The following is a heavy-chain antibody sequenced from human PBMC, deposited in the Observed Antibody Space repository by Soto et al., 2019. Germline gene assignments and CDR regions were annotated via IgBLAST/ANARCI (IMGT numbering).Heavy chain of an antibody. CDR2: IYYSGST. Sequence: PSETLSLTCTVSGGSISSSSYYWGWIRQPPGKGLEWIGSIYYSGSTYYNPSLKSRVTISVDTSKNQFSLKLSSVTAADTAVYYCARPSTGVTDFWSGYYGGWFDPWGQGTLVTVSS. V-gene: IGHV4-39*01. CDR1: GGSISSSSYY. D-gene: IGHD3-3*01. J-gene: IGHJ5*02. CDR3: ARPSTGVTDFWSGYYGGWFDP.